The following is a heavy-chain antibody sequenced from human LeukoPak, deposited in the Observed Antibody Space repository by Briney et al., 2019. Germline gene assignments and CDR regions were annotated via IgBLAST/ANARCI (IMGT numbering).Heavy chain of an antibody. D-gene: IGHD5-12*01. CDR1: GFTFSSYG. Sequence: PGGSLRLSCAASGFTFSSYGMHWVRQAPGKGLEWMAVISYDGSNKYYSDSVKGRFNIARDNPKNTLYLQMSSLRAEDTAVYYCAKDLMYSGYDYTLYCYYYGMDVWGKGTTVTVSS. CDR3: AKDLMYSGYDYTLYCYYYGMDV. J-gene: IGHJ6*04. CDR2: ISYDGSNK. V-gene: IGHV3-30*18.